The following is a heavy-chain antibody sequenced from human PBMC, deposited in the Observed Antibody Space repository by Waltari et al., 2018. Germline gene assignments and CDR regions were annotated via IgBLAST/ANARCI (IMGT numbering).Heavy chain of an antibody. V-gene: IGHV4-34*02. J-gene: IGHJ6*02. CDR3: VRLEDCTGPGGHCYSGDPFALDV. CDR1: GGSFSGYY. D-gene: IGHD2-15*01. CDR2: INHAGYP. Sequence: QVQLQQWGAGLLQSSETLSLTCAVYGGSFSGYYWGWVRQPPGTGLEWMGEINHAGYPNHNPSPRRRVTMSADTSKSQFSLKLNSVTAADTAVYYCVRLEDCTGPGGHCYSGDPFALDVWGQGTTVTVSS.